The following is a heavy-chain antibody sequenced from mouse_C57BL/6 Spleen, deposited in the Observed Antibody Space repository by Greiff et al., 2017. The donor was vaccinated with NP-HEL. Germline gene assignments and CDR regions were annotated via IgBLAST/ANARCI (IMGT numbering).Heavy chain of an antibody. CDR2: IRNKANNHAT. J-gene: IGHJ2*01. CDR1: GFTFSDAW. D-gene: IGHD1-1*01. Sequence: EVKLMESGGGLVQPGGSMKLSCAASGFTFSDAWMDWVRQSPEKGLEWVAEIRNKANNHATYYAESVKGRFTISRDDSKSSVYLQMNSLRAEDTGIYYCTRGLTTVEGDYFDYWGQGTTLTVSS. V-gene: IGHV6-6*01. CDR3: TRGLTTVEGDYFDY.